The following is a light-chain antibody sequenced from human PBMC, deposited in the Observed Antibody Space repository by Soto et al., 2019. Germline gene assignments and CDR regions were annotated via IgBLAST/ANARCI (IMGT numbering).Light chain of an antibody. Sequence: QSVLTQPPSVSGVPGQRVTISCTGSSSNIGAGYVVHWYQQLPGAAPKLLIFSDNNRPSGVPDRFSGSKSGISASLAITGLQTEDEADYYCQTYDNNSDYVFGTGTKVTVL. CDR2: SDN. CDR3: QTYDNNSDYV. V-gene: IGLV1-40*01. J-gene: IGLJ1*01. CDR1: SSNIGAGYV.